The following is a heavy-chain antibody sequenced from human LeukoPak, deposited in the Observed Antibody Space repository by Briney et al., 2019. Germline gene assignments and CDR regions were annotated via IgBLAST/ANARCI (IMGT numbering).Heavy chain of an antibody. J-gene: IGHJ4*02. V-gene: IGHV4-34*01. CDR2: INHSGST. Sequence: SETLSLTCAVYGGSFSGYYWSWIRQPPGKGLEWIGEINHSGSTNYNPSLKSRVTISVDTSKNQFSLKLSSVTAADTAVYYCARHLLVVVPAAIKSLDYYFDYWGQGTLVTVSS. CDR1: GGSFSGYY. D-gene: IGHD2-2*01. CDR3: ARHLLVVVPAAIKSLDYYFDY.